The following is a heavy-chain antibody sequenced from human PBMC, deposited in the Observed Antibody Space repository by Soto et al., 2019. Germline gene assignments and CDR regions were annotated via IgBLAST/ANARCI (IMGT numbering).Heavy chain of an antibody. Sequence: PSETLSLTCTVSGGSISRYYCSWIRQPPGKGLEWIGYMYNTGSTVYNPSFKSRVTISVDTSKNQFSPKLNSVTAADTAVYYCARDLWGYCGTDCYPLDVWGQGTTVTVSS. CDR1: GGSISRYY. D-gene: IGHD2-21*02. CDR2: MYNTGST. J-gene: IGHJ6*02. CDR3: ARDLWGYCGTDCYPLDV. V-gene: IGHV4-59*01.